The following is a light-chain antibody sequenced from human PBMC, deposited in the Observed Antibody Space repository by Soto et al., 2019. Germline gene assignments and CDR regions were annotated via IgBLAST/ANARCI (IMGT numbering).Light chain of an antibody. J-gene: IGLJ1*01. V-gene: IGLV2-11*01. Sequence: QSVLTQPRSVSGSPGQSVTISCTGTSSDVGGYNYVSWYQQHPGKAPKLMIYDNSQRPSGVPDRFSGSKSGTSASLAISGLRSEDEADYYCAAWDDSLSVHYVFGTGTKVTVL. CDR3: AAWDDSLSVHYV. CDR2: DNS. CDR1: SSDVGGYNY.